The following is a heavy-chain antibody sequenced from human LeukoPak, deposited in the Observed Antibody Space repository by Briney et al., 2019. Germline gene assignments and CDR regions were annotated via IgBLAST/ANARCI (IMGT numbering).Heavy chain of an antibody. CDR1: GGSFSGYY. Sequence: LTCAVYGGSFSGYYWSWIRQPPGKGLEGIGEINHSGSTNYNPSLKSRVTISVDTSKNQFSLKLSSVTAADTAVYYCARGGGYCSSTSCYARLSTYHYGMDVWGKGTTVTVSS. CDR2: INHSGST. CDR3: ARGGGYCSSTSCYARLSTYHYGMDV. D-gene: IGHD2-2*01. J-gene: IGHJ6*04. V-gene: IGHV4-34*01.